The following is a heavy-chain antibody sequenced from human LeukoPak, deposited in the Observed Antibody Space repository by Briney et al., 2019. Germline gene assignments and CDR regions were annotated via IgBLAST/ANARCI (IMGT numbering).Heavy chain of an antibody. D-gene: IGHD6-13*01. CDR3: ARDPYSSSWYSSGFDP. J-gene: IGHJ5*02. V-gene: IGHV3-66*01. Sequence: GGSLRLSCAASGFTFSSYAMSWVRQAPGKGLEWVSVIYSGGSTYYADSVKGRFTISRDNSKNTLYLQMNSLRAEDTAVYYCARDPYSSSWYSSGFDPWGQGTLVTVSS. CDR1: GFTFSSYA. CDR2: IYSGGST.